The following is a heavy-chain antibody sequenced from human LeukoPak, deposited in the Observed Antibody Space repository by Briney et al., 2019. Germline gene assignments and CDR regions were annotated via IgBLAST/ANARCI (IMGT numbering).Heavy chain of an antibody. J-gene: IGHJ4*02. D-gene: IGHD5-18*01. CDR1: GDSVSSNSAA. Sequence: SQTLSLTCAISGDSVSSNSAAWIWIRQSPSRGLEWLGRTYYGSKWYNDYAVSVRSRITINPDTSNNHFSLQLSSVTPEDTAVYYCARASHGYDDYWGQGTLVTVSS. CDR2: TYYGSKWYN. CDR3: ARASHGYDDY. V-gene: IGHV6-1*01.